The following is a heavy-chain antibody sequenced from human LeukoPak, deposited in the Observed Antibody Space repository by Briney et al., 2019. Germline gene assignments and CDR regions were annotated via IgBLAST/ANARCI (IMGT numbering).Heavy chain of an antibody. V-gene: IGHV4-34*01. CDR3: ARGRTTVTTKGTGRYYYYGMDV. CDR1: GGSFSGYY. Sequence: PSETLSLTCAVYGGSFSGYYWSWIRQPPGKGLEWIGEINHSGSTNYNPSLKSRVTISVDTSKNQFSLKLSSVTAADTAVYYCARGRTTVTTKGTGRYYYYGMDVWGQGTTVTVSS. J-gene: IGHJ6*02. CDR2: INHSGST. D-gene: IGHD4-17*01.